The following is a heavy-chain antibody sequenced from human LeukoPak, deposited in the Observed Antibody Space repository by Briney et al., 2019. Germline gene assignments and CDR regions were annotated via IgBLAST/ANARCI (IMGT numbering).Heavy chain of an antibody. CDR1: GFTFSSYS. J-gene: IGHJ3*02. CDR2: ISSSGSTI. Sequence: PGGSLRLSCAASGFTFSSYSMNWVRQAPGKGLEWVSYISSSGSTIYYADSVKGRFTISRDNAKNSLYLQMSSLRAEDTAVYYCASSEGRPDAFDIWGQGTVVTVSS. V-gene: IGHV3-48*04. CDR3: ASSEGRPDAFDI. D-gene: IGHD1-26*01.